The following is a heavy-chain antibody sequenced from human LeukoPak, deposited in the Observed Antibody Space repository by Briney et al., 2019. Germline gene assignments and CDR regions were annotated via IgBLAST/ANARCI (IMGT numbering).Heavy chain of an antibody. CDR1: GFTFRTST. V-gene: IGHV3-21*01. Sequence: PGESLRLSCAASGFTFRTSTINWFRRATGKGLEWVSSISGSSDYIYYADSVKGRFTISRDNARNSLYLQMNSLRAEDTAVYYCARIPNNAGFPNWFDPWGQGTLVTVSS. CDR3: ARIPNNAGFPNWFDP. J-gene: IGHJ5*02. D-gene: IGHD1-14*01. CDR2: ISGSSDYI.